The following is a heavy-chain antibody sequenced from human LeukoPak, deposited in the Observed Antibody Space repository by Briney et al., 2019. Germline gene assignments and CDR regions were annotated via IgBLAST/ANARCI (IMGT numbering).Heavy chain of an antibody. CDR3: ARRGPPRTMLRGVKSGWFDP. J-gene: IGHJ5*02. CDR1: GGSISSHY. V-gene: IGHV4-59*11. Sequence: SETLSLTCTVSGGSISSHYRSWIRQPPGKGLEWIGYIYYSGSTNYNPSLESRLTISVDTSKNQFSLKLSSVTAADTAVYYCARRGPPRTMLRGVKSGWFDPWGQGTLVTVSS. CDR2: IYYSGST. D-gene: IGHD3-10*01.